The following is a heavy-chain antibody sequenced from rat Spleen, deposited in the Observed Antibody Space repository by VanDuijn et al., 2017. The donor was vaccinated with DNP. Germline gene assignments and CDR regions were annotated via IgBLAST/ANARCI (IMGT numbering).Heavy chain of an antibody. V-gene: IGHV5-25*01. Sequence: EVQLVESGGGLVQPGRSLKLSCAPSGFTFSNYYMAWVRQAPKKGLEWVATISTSGSRTYYPDSFKGRLPISSDNAKSSLYLQMNSLKSEDTATYYCARQEAGSYPFDYWGQGVMVTVSS. CDR3: ARQEAGSYPFDY. CDR1: GFTFSNYY. D-gene: IGHD1-3*01. CDR2: ISTSGSRT. J-gene: IGHJ2*01.